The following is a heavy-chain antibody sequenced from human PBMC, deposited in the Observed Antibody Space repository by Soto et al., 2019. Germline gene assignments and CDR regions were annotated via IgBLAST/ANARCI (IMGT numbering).Heavy chain of an antibody. CDR3: AREGGYSYGGYYVDY. V-gene: IGHV3-30-3*01. D-gene: IGHD5-18*01. CDR1: GFTFSSYA. CDR2: ISSDGSNK. Sequence: QVQLVESGGGVVQPGRSLRLSCAASGFTFSSYAMHWVRQAPGKGLEWVAVISSDGSNKYYADSVKGRFTIYRDNSKNTLYQQMNSLRAEDTAVYYCAREGGYSYGGYYVDYWGEGTLVTVSS. J-gene: IGHJ4*02.